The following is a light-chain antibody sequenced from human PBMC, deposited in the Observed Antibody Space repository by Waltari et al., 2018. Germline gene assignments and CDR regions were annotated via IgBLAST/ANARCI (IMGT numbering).Light chain of an antibody. CDR1: QSVTNY. Sequence: DIVFTQSPAIMSLSPGARASLSCRASQSVTNYLAWYQQKPGQAPRLLIYDTSNRATGIPARFSGSGFATDFTLTISSLEPDDFAVYYCQQRRNWPLTFGGGTKVEIK. J-gene: IGKJ4*01. CDR3: QQRRNWPLT. CDR2: DTS. V-gene: IGKV3-11*01.